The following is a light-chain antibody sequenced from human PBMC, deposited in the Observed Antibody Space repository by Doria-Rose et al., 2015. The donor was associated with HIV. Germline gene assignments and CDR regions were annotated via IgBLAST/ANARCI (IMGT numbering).Light chain of an antibody. CDR1: QSLLYTSKNY. V-gene: IGKV4-1*01. Sequence: DIRLTQSPESLGMSLGERATLNCKSDQSLLYTSKNYLAWYQQKPGQPPKLLIYSASTRQSGVPARFSGSGSGTDFTLAISSLEAEDVAVYYCQQYYDTPSFGPGTTVDIK. CDR3: QQYYDTPS. J-gene: IGKJ3*01. CDR2: SAS.